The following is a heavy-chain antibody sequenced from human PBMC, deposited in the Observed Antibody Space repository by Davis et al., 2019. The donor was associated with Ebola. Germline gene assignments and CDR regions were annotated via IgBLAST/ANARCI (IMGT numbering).Heavy chain of an antibody. Sequence: GGSLRLSCAASGFTFSSYAMHWVRQAPGKGLEWVAVISYDGSNKYYADSVKGRFTISRDNSKNTLYLQMNSPRAEDTAVYYCARDLAKYGYYYYGMDVWGQGTTVTDSS. CDR1: GFTFSSYA. J-gene: IGHJ6*02. V-gene: IGHV3-30*04. CDR3: ARDLAKYGYYYYGMDV. CDR2: ISYDGSNK. D-gene: IGHD3-10*01.